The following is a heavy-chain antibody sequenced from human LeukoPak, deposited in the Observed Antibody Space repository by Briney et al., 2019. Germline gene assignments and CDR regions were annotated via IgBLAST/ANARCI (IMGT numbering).Heavy chain of an antibody. CDR2: IYTSGST. Sequence: SETLSLTCTVSGGSISNHYWTWIRQPPGKGLEYIGYIYTSGSTNYNPSLKSRVTISVDTSKSQFSLELRSVTAADAAVYYCARKHNYFYYLDVWGKGTTVTVSS. J-gene: IGHJ6*03. V-gene: IGHV4-4*09. CDR3: ARKHNYFYYLDV. CDR1: GGSISNHY.